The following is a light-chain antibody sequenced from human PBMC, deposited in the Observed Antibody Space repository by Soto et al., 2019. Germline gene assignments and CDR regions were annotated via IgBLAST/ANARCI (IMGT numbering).Light chain of an antibody. CDR2: KAS. Sequence: DIQMTQSPSTLSASIGDRVTITCRASQSISSWLAWYQQKPGKAPKLLISKASSLESGVPSRFSGSGSGTEFTLTISSLQPDDFATYYCQQYNTRYTFGQGTKLEI. J-gene: IGKJ2*01. CDR1: QSISSW. V-gene: IGKV1-5*03. CDR3: QQYNTRYT.